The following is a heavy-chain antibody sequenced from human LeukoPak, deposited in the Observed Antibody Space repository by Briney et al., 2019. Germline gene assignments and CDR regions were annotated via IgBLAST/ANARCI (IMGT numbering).Heavy chain of an antibody. V-gene: IGHV3-48*03. CDR3: ARDRKYYDSSGYYYQSGKADY. CDR1: GFTFSSYE. D-gene: IGHD3-22*01. J-gene: IGHJ4*02. Sequence: GGSLRLSCAASGFTFSSYEMNWVRQAPGKGLEWVSYISSSGSTIYYADSVKGRFTISRDNAKNSLYLQMNSLRAEDTAAYYCARDRKYYDSSGYYYQSGKADYWGQGTLVTVSS. CDR2: ISSSGSTI.